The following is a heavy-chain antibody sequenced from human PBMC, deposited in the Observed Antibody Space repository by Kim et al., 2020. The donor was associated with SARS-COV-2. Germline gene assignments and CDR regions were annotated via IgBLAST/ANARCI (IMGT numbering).Heavy chain of an antibody. CDR1: GGSISSSSYY. J-gene: IGHJ6*02. V-gene: IGHV4-39*01. D-gene: IGHD2-15*01. CDR2: IYYSGST. CDR3: ARPLVVVAAADYYYYGMDV. Sequence: SETLSLTCTVSGGSISSSSYYWGWIRQPPGKGLEWIGSIYYSGSTYYNPSLKSRVTISIDTSKNQFSLKLSSVTAADTAVYYCARPLVVVAAADYYYYGMDVWGQGTTVTVSS.